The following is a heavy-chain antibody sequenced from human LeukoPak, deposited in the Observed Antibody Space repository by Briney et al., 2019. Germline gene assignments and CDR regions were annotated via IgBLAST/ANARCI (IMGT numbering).Heavy chain of an antibody. D-gene: IGHD3-22*01. V-gene: IGHV3-23*01. J-gene: IGHJ4*02. CDR1: GFTFSSYA. Sequence: PGGSLRLSCAASGFTFSSYAMSWVRQAPGKGLEWVSAISGSGGSTYYADSVKGRFTISRDNSKNTLYLQMNSLRAEDTAVYYCAKGDYDSSGYYYPIYYFDYWGQGTLVTVSS. CDR3: AKGDYDSSGYYYPIYYFDY. CDR2: ISGSGGST.